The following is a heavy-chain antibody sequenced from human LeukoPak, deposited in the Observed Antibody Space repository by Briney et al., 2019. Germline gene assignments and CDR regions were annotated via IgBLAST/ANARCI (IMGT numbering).Heavy chain of an antibody. V-gene: IGHV1-46*01. D-gene: IGHD2-2*01. Sequence: ASVKVSCKASGYTFTSYYMHWVRQAPGQGLEWMGIINPSGGSTSYAQKFQGRVTMTRDTSTSTVYMELSSLRSEDTAVYYCAVPRDIVVVPADAYYYYYGMDVWGQGTTVTVSS. J-gene: IGHJ6*02. CDR1: GYTFTSYY. CDR2: INPSGGST. CDR3: AVPRDIVVVPADAYYYYYGMDV.